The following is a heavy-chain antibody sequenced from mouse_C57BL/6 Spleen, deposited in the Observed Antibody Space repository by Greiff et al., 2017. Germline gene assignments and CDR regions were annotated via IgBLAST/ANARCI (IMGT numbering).Heavy chain of an antibody. Sequence: VQLQQSGAELVRPGASVKLSCTASGFNIKDDYMHWVKQRPEQGLEWIGWIDPENGDPEYASKFQGKATITADTSSNTAYLQLSSLTSEDTAVYYGTDPGYYAWGQGTLVTVSA. D-gene: IGHD2-3*01. CDR2: IDPENGDP. CDR1: GFNIKDDY. V-gene: IGHV14-4*01. J-gene: IGHJ3*01. CDR3: TDPGYYA.